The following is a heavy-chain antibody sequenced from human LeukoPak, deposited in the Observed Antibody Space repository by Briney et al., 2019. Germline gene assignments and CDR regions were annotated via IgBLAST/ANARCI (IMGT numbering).Heavy chain of an antibody. CDR3: ARARGIAVAGHAFDI. J-gene: IGHJ3*02. V-gene: IGHV3-7*01. D-gene: IGHD6-19*01. CDR1: EFTFSYYW. CDR2: IKQDGSEK. Sequence: PGGSLRLSCAGSEFTFSYYWMSWVRQAPGKGLEWVANIKQDGSEKYYVDSVKGRFTISRDNAKNSLYLQMNSLRAEDTAVYYCARARGIAVAGHAFDIWGQGTMVTVSS.